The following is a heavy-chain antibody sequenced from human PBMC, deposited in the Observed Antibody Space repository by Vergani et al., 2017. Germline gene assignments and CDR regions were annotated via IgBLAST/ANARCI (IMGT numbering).Heavy chain of an antibody. D-gene: IGHD3-22*01. J-gene: IGHJ4*02. V-gene: IGHV3-9*01. CDR2: ISWNSGSI. Sequence: EVQLVESGGGLVQPGRSLRLSCAASGFTFDDYAMHWVRQAPGKGLEWVSGISWNSGSIGYADSVKGRFTISRDNSKNTLYLQMNSLRAEDTAVYYCAREGAGGYDSSGIFDYWGQGTLVTVSS. CDR1: GFTFDDYA. CDR3: AREGAGGYDSSGIFDY.